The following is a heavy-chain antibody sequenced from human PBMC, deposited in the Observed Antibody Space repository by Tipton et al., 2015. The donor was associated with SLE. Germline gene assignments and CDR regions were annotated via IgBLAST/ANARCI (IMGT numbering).Heavy chain of an antibody. J-gene: IGHJ3*02. CDR3: ARDTVGWYSGAFDI. D-gene: IGHD4-23*01. V-gene: IGHV4-59*01. Sequence: LRLSCAASGFTFSDYYMSWIRQPPGKGLEWIGYIYYSGSTNYNPSLKSRVTISVDTSKNQFSLKLSSVTAADTAVYYCARDTVGWYSGAFDIWGQGTMVTVSS. CDR1: GFTFSDYY. CDR2: IYYSGST.